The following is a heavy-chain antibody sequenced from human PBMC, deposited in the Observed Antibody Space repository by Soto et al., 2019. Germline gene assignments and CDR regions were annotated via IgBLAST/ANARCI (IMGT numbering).Heavy chain of an antibody. V-gene: IGHV3-74*01. J-gene: IGHJ4*02. D-gene: IGHD6-19*01. CDR2: INFDGSST. CDR3: ARVGRGWYDTNFDY. Sequence: EVQLVESGGGLVQPGGSLRLSCAASGFTFSNYWMHWVRQAPGKGLVWVSRINFDGSSTSYADSVKGRFTISRDNAKNTLHLQMDSLRAEDTAVYYCARVGRGWYDTNFDYGGQGTLDTVSS. CDR1: GFTFSNYW.